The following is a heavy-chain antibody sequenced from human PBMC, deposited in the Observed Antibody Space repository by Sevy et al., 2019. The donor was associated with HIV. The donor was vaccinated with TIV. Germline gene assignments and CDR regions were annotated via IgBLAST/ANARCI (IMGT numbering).Heavy chain of an antibody. CDR1: GYTFTSYA. D-gene: IGHD3-9*01. Sequence: ASVKVSCKASGYTFTSYAMHWVRQAPGQRLEWMGWINAGNGNTKYSQKFQGRVTITRDTSASTAYMVLSSLRSEDTAVYYCARGRAHGGLTVDYWGQGTLVTVSS. V-gene: IGHV1-3*01. CDR2: INAGNGNT. J-gene: IGHJ4*02. CDR3: ARGRAHGGLTVDY.